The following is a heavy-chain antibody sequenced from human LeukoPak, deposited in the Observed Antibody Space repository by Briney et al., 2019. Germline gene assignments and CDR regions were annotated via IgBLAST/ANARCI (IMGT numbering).Heavy chain of an antibody. D-gene: IGHD1-26*01. CDR2: INPSGGST. J-gene: IGHJ4*02. Sequence: ASVKVSCTGSGFTFPTYYIHWGGQAPRQGVWWMGIINPSGGSTSYAQKFQGRVSMTRDTSTNTVYMELSSLRSEDTAVYYCARASFSGTYYREDYWGQGTLVTVSS. V-gene: IGHV1-46*01. CDR3: ARASFSGTYYREDY. CDR1: GFTFPTYY.